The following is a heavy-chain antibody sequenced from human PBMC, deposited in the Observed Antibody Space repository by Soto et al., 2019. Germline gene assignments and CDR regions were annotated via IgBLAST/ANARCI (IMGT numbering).Heavy chain of an antibody. D-gene: IGHD3-22*01. CDR3: ARGRYYDSSGQYYYYYYGMDV. CDR2: IIPIFGTA. Sequence: ASVKVSCKASGGTFSSYAISWVRQAPGQGLEWMGGIIPIFGTANYAQKFQGRVTITADESTSTAYMELSSLRSEDTAVYYCARGRYYDSSGQYYYYYYGMDVWGQGTTVTVSS. J-gene: IGHJ6*02. CDR1: GGTFSSYA. V-gene: IGHV1-69*13.